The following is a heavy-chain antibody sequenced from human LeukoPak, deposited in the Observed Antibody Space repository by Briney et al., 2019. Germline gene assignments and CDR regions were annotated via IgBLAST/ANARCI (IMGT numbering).Heavy chain of an antibody. J-gene: IGHJ6*02. CDR2: IIPIFGIT. V-gene: IGHV1-69*04. CDR1: GGTFSTYD. CDR3: GRGPGSGHYYGMDV. D-gene: IGHD3-10*01. Sequence: SVKVSCKASGGTFSTYDISWVRQAPGQGVEWMGRIIPIFGITSYAQNFQGRVTMTADKSTSTVYMELSSLRSEDTAVYYCGRGPGSGHYYGMDVWGQGTTVTVSS.